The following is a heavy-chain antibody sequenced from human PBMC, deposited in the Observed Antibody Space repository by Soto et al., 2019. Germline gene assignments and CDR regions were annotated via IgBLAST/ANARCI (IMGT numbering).Heavy chain of an antibody. V-gene: IGHV3-21*01. CDR1: GVTFSSYS. D-gene: IGHD3-10*01. J-gene: IGHJ5*02. CDR3: ARDEGSGSYYRNWFDP. CDR2: ISSSSYI. Sequence: GGSLELSCAASGVTFSSYSMNWVRQAPGKGLEWVSSISSSSYIYYADSVKGRFTISRDNAKNSLYLQMNSLRAEDTAVYYCARDEGSGSYYRNWFDPWGQGALVTVSS.